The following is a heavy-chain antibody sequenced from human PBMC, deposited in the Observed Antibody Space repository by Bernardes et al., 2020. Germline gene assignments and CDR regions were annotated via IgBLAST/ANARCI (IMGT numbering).Heavy chain of an antibody. D-gene: IGHD6-19*01. Sequence: TLSLTCTVSGGSISSYYWSWIRQPPGKGLEWIGYIYYSGSTNYNPSLKSRVTISVDTSKNQFSLKLSSVTAADTAVYYCAREREVGDGIAVAGPSEAFDIWGQGTMVTVSS. J-gene: IGHJ3*02. V-gene: IGHV4-59*01. CDR2: IYYSGST. CDR3: AREREVGDGIAVAGPSEAFDI. CDR1: GGSISSYY.